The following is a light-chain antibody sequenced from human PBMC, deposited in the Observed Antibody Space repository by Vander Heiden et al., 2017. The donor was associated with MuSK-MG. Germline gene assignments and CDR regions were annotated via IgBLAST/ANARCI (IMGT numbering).Light chain of an antibody. CDR3: QQYSSYPWT. CDR1: QSIDSW. V-gene: IGKV1-5*01. Sequence: DIQMTQSPSTLSAYVGDRVTITCRASQSIDSWLAWYQQKPGKAPKLLIDEASSLETGVPSRFSGSGSGTEFTLTISSLQPDDFATYSCQQYSSYPWTFGQGTKVEIK. CDR2: EAS. J-gene: IGKJ1*01.